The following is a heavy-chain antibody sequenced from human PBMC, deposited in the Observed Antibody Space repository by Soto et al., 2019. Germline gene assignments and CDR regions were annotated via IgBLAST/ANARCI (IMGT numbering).Heavy chain of an antibody. J-gene: IGHJ5*02. D-gene: IGHD3-22*01. CDR1: GYTFTRHG. V-gene: IGHV1-18*04. CDR2: NSAYNGNT. CDR3: STCPSYCDDSSGYGVSWFDP. Sequence: GASEKVSCKASGYTFTRHGISWVRQAPGQGLEWMGWNSAYNGNTNYAQKLQGRVTMTTDTSTSTSYMGLRSLRSYDTAVYYCSTCPSYCDDSSGYGVSWFDPWRQGTLVTVSS.